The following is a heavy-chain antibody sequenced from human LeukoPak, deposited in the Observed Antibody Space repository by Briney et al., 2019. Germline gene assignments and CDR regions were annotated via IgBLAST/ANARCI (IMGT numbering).Heavy chain of an antibody. J-gene: IGHJ5*02. CDR1: GFTFSSYG. Sequence: PGGSLRLSCAASGFTFSSYGMHWVRQAPGKGLEWVAFIRYDGSNKYYADSVKGRFTISRDNSKNTLYLQMNSLRAEDTAVYYCAKEKDIVVVPAAQPFNPWGQGTLVTVSS. CDR2: IRYDGSNK. CDR3: AKEKDIVVVPAAQPFNP. V-gene: IGHV3-30*02. D-gene: IGHD2-2*01.